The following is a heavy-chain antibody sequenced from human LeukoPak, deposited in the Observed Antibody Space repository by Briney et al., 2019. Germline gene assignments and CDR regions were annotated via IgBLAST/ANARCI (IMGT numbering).Heavy chain of an antibody. V-gene: IGHV4-39*07. CDR3: ARDPGWFDP. CDR2: IYYSGST. CDR1: GGSISSSSYY. Sequence: SETLSLTCTVAGGSISSSSYYWGWIRQPPGKGLEWIGSIYYSGSTYYNPSLKSRVTISVDTSKDQFSLKLSSVTAADTAVYYCARDPGWFDPWGQGTLVTVSS. J-gene: IGHJ5*02.